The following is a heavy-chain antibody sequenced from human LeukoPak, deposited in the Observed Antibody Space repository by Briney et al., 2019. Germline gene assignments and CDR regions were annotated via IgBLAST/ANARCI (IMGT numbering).Heavy chain of an antibody. CDR3: AKWETVNGYFDL. D-gene: IGHD1-26*01. Sequence: PGGSLRLSCAASGFIFDDYAMHWVRQAPGKGLEGVSLISWNGASTFYADSVKGGFTISRDKNKNSLYVQMQRLRVEDTALYYCAKWETVNGYFDLWGRGTLVTVSS. V-gene: IGHV3-43D*04. CDR2: ISWNGAST. CDR1: GFIFDDYA. J-gene: IGHJ2*01.